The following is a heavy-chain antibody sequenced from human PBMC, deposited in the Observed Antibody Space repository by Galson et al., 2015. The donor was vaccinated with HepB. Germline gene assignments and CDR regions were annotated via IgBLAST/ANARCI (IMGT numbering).Heavy chain of an antibody. Sequence: SLRLSCAASGFTFSGYAMYWVRQAPGKGLEWVSTITNSGASTYYAASVKGRFTISRDNSKNAQYLQMNSLRDEDTAIYYCARGGVYPGTTVTFEYWGQGVLVTVSS. CDR2: ITNSGAST. J-gene: IGHJ4*02. CDR1: GFTFSGYA. D-gene: IGHD4-11*01. V-gene: IGHV3-23*01. CDR3: ARGGVYPGTTVTFEY.